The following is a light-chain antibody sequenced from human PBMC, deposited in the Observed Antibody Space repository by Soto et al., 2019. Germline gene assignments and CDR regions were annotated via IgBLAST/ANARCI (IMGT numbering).Light chain of an antibody. Sequence: QSVLTQPASVSGSPGQSITISCTGTSSDVGGYNYVSWYQHHPGKAPKLMIYEVNNRPSGVSNRFSGSKSGNTASLTISGLQAEDEADYYCSSYTSRTTLNVFGSGTKVTVL. V-gene: IGLV2-14*01. J-gene: IGLJ1*01. CDR3: SSYTSRTTLNV. CDR1: SSDVGGYNY. CDR2: EVN.